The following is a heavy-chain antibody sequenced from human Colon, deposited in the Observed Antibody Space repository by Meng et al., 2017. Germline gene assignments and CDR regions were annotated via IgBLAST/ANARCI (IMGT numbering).Heavy chain of an antibody. CDR3: AELSSSAFDI. Sequence: EVQWVESGGGLVKPGGSLTLSCAASDFPFSDYTMNWVRQAPGKGLEWVSRINSDGSSTSYADSVQGRFTISRDNAKNTLYLQMNSLRAEDTAVYYCAELSSSAFDIWGQGTMVTVSS. V-gene: IGHV3-74*02. CDR2: INSDGSST. J-gene: IGHJ3*02. CDR1: DFPFSDYT. D-gene: IGHD6-19*01.